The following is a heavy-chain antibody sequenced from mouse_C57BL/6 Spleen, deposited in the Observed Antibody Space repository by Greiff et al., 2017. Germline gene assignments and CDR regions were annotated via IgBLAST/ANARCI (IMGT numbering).Heavy chain of an antibody. J-gene: IGHJ4*01. CDR2: IWRGGST. D-gene: IGHD3-3*01. CDR1: GFSLTSYG. V-gene: IGHV2-5*01. Sequence: VQLQQSGPGLVQPSQSLSITCTVSGFSLTSYGVHWVRQSPGKGLEWLGVIWRGGSTDYNAAFMSRLSITKDNSKSQVFFKMNSLQADDSAIYYGAKIGLGQHYTMDYWGQGTSVTVSS. CDR3: AKIGLGQHYTMDY.